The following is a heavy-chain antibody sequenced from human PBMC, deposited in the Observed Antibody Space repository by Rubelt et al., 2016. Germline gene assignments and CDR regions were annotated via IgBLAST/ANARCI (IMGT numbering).Heavy chain of an antibody. CDR3: ARGDATVPRSYWYFEL. CDR2: IIPIFGTA. Sequence: QVQLVQSGAEVKKPGSSVKVSCKASGGTFSSYAISWVRQAPGQGLEWMGGIIPIFGTANYARKFQGRVTITADESTSPAYMGLSSLRSEDTAVYYWARGDATVPRSYWYFELWGRGTLVTVSS. D-gene: IGHD4-17*01. J-gene: IGHJ2*01. CDR1: GGTFSSYA. V-gene: IGHV1-69*01.